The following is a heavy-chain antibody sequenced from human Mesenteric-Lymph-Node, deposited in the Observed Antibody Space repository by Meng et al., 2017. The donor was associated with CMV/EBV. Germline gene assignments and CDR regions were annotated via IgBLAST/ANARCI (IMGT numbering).Heavy chain of an antibody. J-gene: IGHJ4*02. CDR2: IYWDDDK. CDR1: GVSSRTSGVG. Sequence: SGVSSRTSGVGGGWIRQPPGKALEWLALIYWDDDKRYSPSLKSRLTITKDTSKNQVVLTMTNMDPVDTATYYCAHSVWSSSWCLFDYWGQGTLVTVS. D-gene: IGHD6-13*01. V-gene: IGHV2-5*02. CDR3: AHSVWSSSWCLFDY.